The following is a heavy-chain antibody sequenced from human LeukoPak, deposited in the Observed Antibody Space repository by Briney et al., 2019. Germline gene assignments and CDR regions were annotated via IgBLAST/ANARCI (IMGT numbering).Heavy chain of an antibody. Sequence: PGGFLRLSCAASGFTFSSYSMNWVRQAPGKGLEWVSSISSSSSYIYYADSVKGRFTISRDNAKNSLYLQMNSLRAEDTAVYYCARDYCSSTSCYLVNWGQGTLVTVSS. CDR1: GFTFSSYS. CDR2: ISSSSSYI. V-gene: IGHV3-21*01. CDR3: ARDYCSSTSCYLVN. J-gene: IGHJ4*02. D-gene: IGHD2-2*01.